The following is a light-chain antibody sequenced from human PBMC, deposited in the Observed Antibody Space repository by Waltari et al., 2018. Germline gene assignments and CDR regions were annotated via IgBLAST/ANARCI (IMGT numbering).Light chain of an antibody. J-gene: IGLJ1*01. CDR2: YDT. CDR3: QVWETSSDHYV. V-gene: IGLV3-21*01. CDR1: NIGSKS. Sequence: SYVLTQPPSVSVAPGKTARITCGGNNIGSKSVHWYQQKPGQAPVLIIYYDTDRPSGSPEGFAGSNSGNTATLTISRVEAGDEADYYCQVWETSSDHYVFGAGTKVTVL.